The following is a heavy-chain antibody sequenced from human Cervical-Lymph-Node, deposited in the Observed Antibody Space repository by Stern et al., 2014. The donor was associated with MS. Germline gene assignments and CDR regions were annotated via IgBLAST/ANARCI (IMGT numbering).Heavy chain of an antibody. J-gene: IGHJ6*02. CDR1: GGSFSGYY. CDR2: INHRGST. Sequence: QVQLQQWGAGLLKPSETLSLTCAVYGGSFSGYYWSWIRQPPGKGLEWIGEINHRGSTNYNPSLKSRVTISVDTSKNQFPLKLSSVTAADTAVYYCARRPRYCSSTSCYGGYYYYGMDVWGQGTTVTVSS. V-gene: IGHV4-34*01. D-gene: IGHD2-2*01. CDR3: ARRPRYCSSTSCYGGYYYYGMDV.